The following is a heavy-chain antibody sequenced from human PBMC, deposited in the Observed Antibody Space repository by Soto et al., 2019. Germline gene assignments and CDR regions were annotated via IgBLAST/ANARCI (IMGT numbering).Heavy chain of an antibody. CDR3: ARIGETYCSSTSCYSPVLDP. Sequence: SGPTLVNPTETLTLTCTVSGFSLSNARMGVSWIRQPPGKALEWLAHIFSNDEKSYSTSLRSRLTISKDTSKSQVVLTMTNMDSVDTATYYCARIGETYCSSTSCYSPVLDPWGQGTLVTVSS. J-gene: IGHJ5*02. D-gene: IGHD2-2*02. CDR2: IFSNDEK. CDR1: GFSLSNARMG. V-gene: IGHV2-26*01.